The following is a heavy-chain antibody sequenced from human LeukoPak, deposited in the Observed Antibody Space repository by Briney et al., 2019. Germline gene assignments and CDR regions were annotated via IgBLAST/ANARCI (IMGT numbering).Heavy chain of an antibody. J-gene: IGHJ1*01. CDR2: IYNSGHT. D-gene: IGHD4-17*01. CDR1: GGSISNYY. V-gene: IGHV4-59*01. Sequence: NSSETLSLTCTVSGGSISNYYWSWIRQPPGKGLEWIGYIYNSGHTNYNPSLKSRVTTSEDTSKNQLSLKLSSVTAADTAVYYCARAAVTTSRYFQHWGQGTLVTVSS. CDR3: ARAAVTTSRYFQH.